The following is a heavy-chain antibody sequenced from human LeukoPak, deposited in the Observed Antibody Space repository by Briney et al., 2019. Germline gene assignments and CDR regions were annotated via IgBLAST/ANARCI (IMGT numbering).Heavy chain of an antibody. CDR2: IRYDGSNK. CDR1: EFAFSRFG. J-gene: IGHJ6*03. D-gene: IGHD3-16*01. V-gene: IGHV3-30*02. Sequence: GGSLRLSCTASEFAFSRFGMHWVRQAPGKGLEWVAFIRYDGSNKYYADSVNGRFIVSRDNSRDTLYLNTNSLTAEDTAVYYCAKDHVEGSWGDYYYYYMDVWGKGTTVTISS. CDR3: AKDHVEGSWGDYYYYYMDV.